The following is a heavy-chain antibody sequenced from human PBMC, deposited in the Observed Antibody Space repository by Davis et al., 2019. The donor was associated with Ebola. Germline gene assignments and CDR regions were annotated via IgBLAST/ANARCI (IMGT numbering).Heavy chain of an antibody. Sequence: SLEIPCASPGFTFRRYAMHWVRQAPGKGLEYVSAISSNGVSTYYADSVKGRFTISRDNSKNTLYLQMGSLRAEDMAVYYCARDTFGELLLPGYYYGMDVWGQGTTVTVSS. V-gene: IGHV3-64*02. CDR2: ISSNGVST. J-gene: IGHJ6*02. CDR1: GFTFRRYA. CDR3: ARDTFGELLLPGYYYGMDV. D-gene: IGHD3-10*01.